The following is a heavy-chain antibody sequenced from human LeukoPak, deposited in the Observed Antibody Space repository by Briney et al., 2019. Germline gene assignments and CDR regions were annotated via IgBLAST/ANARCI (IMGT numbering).Heavy chain of an antibody. CDR2: IKRDGDEK. Sequence: GGALRLSCAASGFTFSAYWMGWVRLTPGKGLEWVANIKRDGDEKYSVDSVKGRFTIFRDNAKNSLYLQMNSLKAEDTAVYYCARIIHVDYTPLYYFDHWGQGTLVTVSS. D-gene: IGHD3-16*01. J-gene: IGHJ4*02. V-gene: IGHV3-7*01. CDR1: GFTFSAYW. CDR3: ARIIHVDYTPLYYFDH.